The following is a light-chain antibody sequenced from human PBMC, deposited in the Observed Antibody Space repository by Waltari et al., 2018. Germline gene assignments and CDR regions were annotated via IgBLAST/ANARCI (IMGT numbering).Light chain of an antibody. V-gene: IGLV2-11*01. CDR2: DVT. J-gene: IGLJ1*01. Sequence: QSALTQPRSVSGSPGQSVAISCTGTSSDVGGYNYVSWYQQHPGNAPQHMIYDVTWRPYGVPLRSSGSKSGNTASLTVSGLQAEDEADYYCCSFAAGDAYVFGTGTKVTV. CDR3: CSFAAGDAYV. CDR1: SSDVGGYNY.